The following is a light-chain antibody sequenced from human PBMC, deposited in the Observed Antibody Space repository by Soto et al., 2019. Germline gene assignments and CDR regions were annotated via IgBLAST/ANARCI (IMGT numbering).Light chain of an antibody. CDR3: ETWDTNIRV. CDR2: VEGNGRY. CDR1: NRHSTYN. V-gene: IGLV4-60*03. J-gene: IGLJ3*02. Sequence: QLVLTQSSSASASLGSSVKLTCTLVNRHSTYNIAWHQRQPGKATRYVMKVEGNGRYKKGSGCTDRFSGSTTGADHYLTISQVQSEDEADYYCETWDTNIRVFGGGTTLTVL.